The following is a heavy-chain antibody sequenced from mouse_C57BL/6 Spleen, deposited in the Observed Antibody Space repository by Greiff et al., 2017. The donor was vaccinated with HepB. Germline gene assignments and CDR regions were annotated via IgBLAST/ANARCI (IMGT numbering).Heavy chain of an antibody. CDR3: ARSRGLHYYFDY. V-gene: IGHV1-75*01. Sequence: VHLVESGPELVKPGASVKISCKASGYTFTDYYINWVKQRPGQGLEWIGWIFPGSGSTYYNEKFKGKATLTVDKSSSTAYMLLSSLTSEDSAVYFCARSRGLHYYFDYWGQGTTLTVSS. J-gene: IGHJ2*01. CDR1: GYTFTDYY. D-gene: IGHD2-4*01. CDR2: IFPGSGST.